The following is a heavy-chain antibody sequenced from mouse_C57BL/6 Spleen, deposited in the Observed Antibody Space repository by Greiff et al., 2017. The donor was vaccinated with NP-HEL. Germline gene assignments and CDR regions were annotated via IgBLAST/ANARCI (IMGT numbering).Heavy chain of an antibody. J-gene: IGHJ4*01. CDR2: IWSGGSP. Sequence: VQLQQSGPGLVQPSQSLSITCTVSGFSLTSYGVHWVRQSPGKGLEWLGVIWSGGSPASNAAFISRLSISKDNSKSQVFFKMNSLQADDTAIYYCARNVDYGSSYGHGTHAMDYWGQGTSVTVSS. D-gene: IGHD1-1*01. V-gene: IGHV2-2*01. CDR1: GFSLTSYG. CDR3: ARNVDYGSSYGHGTHAMDY.